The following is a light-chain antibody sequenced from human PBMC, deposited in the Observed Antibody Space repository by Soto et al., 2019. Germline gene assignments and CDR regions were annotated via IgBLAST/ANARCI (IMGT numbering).Light chain of an antibody. V-gene: IGKV3-20*01. J-gene: IGKJ5*01. CDR1: QSVSIK. CDR3: QQYGTSPIT. CDR2: DTS. Sequence: EIVMTQSPATLSVSPGERATLSCRASQSVSIKLAWYQQKPGQAPRLLIYDTSSRATGIPDRFSGSGSGTDFTLTISRLEPEDFAVYYCQQYGTSPITFGQGTRLEIK.